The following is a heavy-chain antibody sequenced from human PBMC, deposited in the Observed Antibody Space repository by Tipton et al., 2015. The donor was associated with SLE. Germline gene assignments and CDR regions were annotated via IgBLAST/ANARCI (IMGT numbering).Heavy chain of an antibody. D-gene: IGHD2-21*01. CDR3: TTEDADWDYYYMDV. Sequence: SLRLSCAASGFNFNNAWMTWVRQAPGKGLEWVGRIKSKGDGGTTDYAAPVKGRFSISRDDSRSTVYLQMNSLKTEDSAVYYCTTEDADWDYYYMDVWGKGTTVTVSS. J-gene: IGHJ6*03. V-gene: IGHV3-15*01. CDR2: IKSKGDGGTT. CDR1: GFNFNNAW.